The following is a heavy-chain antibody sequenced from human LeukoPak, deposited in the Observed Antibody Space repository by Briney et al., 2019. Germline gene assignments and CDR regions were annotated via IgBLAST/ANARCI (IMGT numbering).Heavy chain of an antibody. Sequence: TGGSLRLSCAASGFTFSSYGMHWVRQAPGKGLEWVAFIRYDGSNKYYADSVKGRFTISRDNSKNTLYLQMNSLRAEDTAVYYSAKDQESCSGGSCYWVHYDYWGQGTLVTVSS. J-gene: IGHJ4*02. CDR3: AKDQESCSGGSCYWVHYDY. D-gene: IGHD2-15*01. CDR2: IRYDGSNK. CDR1: GFTFSSYG. V-gene: IGHV3-30*02.